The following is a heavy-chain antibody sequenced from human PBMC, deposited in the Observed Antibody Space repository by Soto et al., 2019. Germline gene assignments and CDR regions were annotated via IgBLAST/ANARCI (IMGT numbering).Heavy chain of an antibody. D-gene: IGHD6-19*01. J-gene: IGHJ4*02. CDR1: GYTFTSYG. Sequence: ASVNVSSKASGYTFTSYGISWVRQAPGQGLEWMEWIRAYNCNTNYAQKLQGRVTMTTDTSTSTAYMELRSLISDDTAVYYCGREQWLVRGGFDYWGQGTLVTVSS. V-gene: IGHV1-18*01. CDR3: GREQWLVRGGFDY. CDR2: IRAYNCNT.